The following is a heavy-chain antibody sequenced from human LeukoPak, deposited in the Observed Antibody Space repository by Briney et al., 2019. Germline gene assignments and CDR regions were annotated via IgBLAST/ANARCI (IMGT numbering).Heavy chain of an antibody. V-gene: IGHV3-7*01. CDR1: GFTFSTYW. J-gene: IGHJ4*02. CDR2: IKQDGSEI. CDR3: AGGPGFLFNH. Sequence: GGSLGLSCAASGFTFSTYWMTWVRQAPGKGLEWVANIKQDGSEIYYVDSVKGRFTISRDNAKNSLYLQMNSLRAEDTAVYYCAGGPGFLFNHCGQGTLVTVSS. D-gene: IGHD3-9*01.